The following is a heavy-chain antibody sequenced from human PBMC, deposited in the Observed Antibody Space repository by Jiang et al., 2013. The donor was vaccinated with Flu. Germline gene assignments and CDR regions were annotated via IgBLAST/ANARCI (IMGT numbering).Heavy chain of an antibody. V-gene: IGHV2-5*01. CDR3: AHSRAPRIFDY. D-gene: IGHD2-15*01. Sequence: SLKSRLTITKDTSKNQVVLTMTNMDPVDTATYYCAHSRAPRIFDYWGQGTLVTVSS. J-gene: IGHJ4*02.